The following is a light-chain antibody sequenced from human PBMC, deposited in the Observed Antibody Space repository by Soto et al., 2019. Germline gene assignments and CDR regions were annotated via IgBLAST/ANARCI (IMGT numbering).Light chain of an antibody. CDR2: LNSDGSH. CDR1: SGHRPYA. Sequence: QPVLTQSPSASASLGASDKLTCTLSSGHRPYAIAWHQQQPQKGPGFLMKLNSDGSHTRGDGIPDRVSGSSYAAERYLSISGLQSEDEAEYYSQIWSIRLVMLGAGTKLTDL. J-gene: IGLJ2*01. CDR3: QIWSIRLVM. V-gene: IGLV4-69*01.